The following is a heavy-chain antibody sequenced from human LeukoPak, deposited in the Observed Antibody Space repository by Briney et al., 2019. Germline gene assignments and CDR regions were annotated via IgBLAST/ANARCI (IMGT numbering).Heavy chain of an antibody. CDR1: GFTFSSYA. V-gene: IGHV3-23*01. D-gene: IGHD4-17*01. J-gene: IGHJ4*02. Sequence: TGGSLRLSGAASGFTFSSYAMSWVRQAPGKGLEWVSAISGSGGSTYYADSVKGRFTISRDNSKNTLYLQMNSLRAEDTAVYYCAKLSRFYFDYWGQGTLVTVSS. CDR2: ISGSGGST. CDR3: AKLSRFYFDY.